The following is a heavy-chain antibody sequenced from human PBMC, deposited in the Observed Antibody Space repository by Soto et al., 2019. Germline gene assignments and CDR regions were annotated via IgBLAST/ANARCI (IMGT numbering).Heavy chain of an antibody. CDR1: GDSIISSDFY. V-gene: IGHV4-39*01. CDR2: IFYLGSS. CDR3: ARHYFELRKNNWFDT. Sequence: PSETLSLTCTVSGDSIISSDFYWGWVRQPPGKGLEWIGSIFYLGSSYYNPPLKSRVTMSVDTSKNQFSLGLRSVTAADTALYFCARHYFELRKNNWFDTWGQGIMVTVSS. J-gene: IGHJ5*02. D-gene: IGHD1-7*01.